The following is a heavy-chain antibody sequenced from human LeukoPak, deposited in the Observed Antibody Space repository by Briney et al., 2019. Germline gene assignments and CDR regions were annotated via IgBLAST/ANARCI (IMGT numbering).Heavy chain of an antibody. D-gene: IGHD3-16*01. CDR3: AKDFQFTPPLLGFDY. V-gene: IGHV3-23*01. J-gene: IGHJ4*02. CDR1: GFTFSSYA. Sequence: GGALRLSCAASGFTFSSYAMSWVRQAPGKGLEWVSAISGSGGSTYYADSVKGRFTISRDNSKNTLYLQMNSLRAEDTAVYYCAKDFQFTPPLLGFDYWGQGTLVTVSS. CDR2: ISGSGGST.